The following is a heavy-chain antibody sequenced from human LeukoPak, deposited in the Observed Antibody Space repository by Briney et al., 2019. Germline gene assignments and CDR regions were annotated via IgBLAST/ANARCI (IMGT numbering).Heavy chain of an antibody. V-gene: IGHV4-61*01. CDR1: GGSVSSGSYY. J-gene: IGHJ4*02. Sequence: SETLSLTCTLSGGSVSSGSYYWSWIRQPPGKGLEWIGYIYYSGSTNYNPSLKSRVTISVDTSKNQFSLKLSSVTAADTAVYYCARDRTDGDSDYWGQGTLVTVSS. CDR3: ARDRTDGDSDY. CDR2: IYYSGST. D-gene: IGHD4-17*01.